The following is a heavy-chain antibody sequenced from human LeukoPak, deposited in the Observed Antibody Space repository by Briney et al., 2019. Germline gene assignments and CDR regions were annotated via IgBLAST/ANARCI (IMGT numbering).Heavy chain of an antibody. CDR1: GFTFSSYS. CDR3: ARDYSSSNRN. V-gene: IGHV3-21*01. J-gene: IGHJ4*02. Sequence: PGGSLRLSCAASGFTFSSYSMNWVRQAPGKGLEWVSSISSSSSYTYYADSVKGRFTISRDNAKNSLYLQMNSLRAEDTAVYYCARDYSSSNRNWGQGTLVTVSS. CDR2: ISSSSSYT. D-gene: IGHD6-6*01.